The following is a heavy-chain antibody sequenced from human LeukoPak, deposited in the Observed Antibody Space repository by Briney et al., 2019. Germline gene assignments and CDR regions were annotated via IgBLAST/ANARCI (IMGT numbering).Heavy chain of an antibody. Sequence: SETLSLTCAVSGYSISSAYYWGWIRQPPGKGLEWIGSIYHSGSTYYNPSLKSRVTISLDTSKNQFSLKLGSVTAADTAVYYCARGVAAGPAPGDYWGQGTLVTVSS. CDR3: ARGVAAGPAPGDY. J-gene: IGHJ4*02. V-gene: IGHV4-38-2*01. D-gene: IGHD6-6*01. CDR2: IYHSGST. CDR1: GYSISSAYY.